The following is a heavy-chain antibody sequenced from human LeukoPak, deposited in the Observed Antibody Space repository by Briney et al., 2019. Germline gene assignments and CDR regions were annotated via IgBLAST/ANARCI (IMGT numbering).Heavy chain of an antibody. D-gene: IGHD2/OR15-2a*01. CDR1: GVSISSDH. J-gene: IGHJ3*02. CDR3: ARKNDFEI. CDR2: IYYSGRT. V-gene: IGHV4-59*01. Sequence: PSETLSLTCSVSGVSISSDHLNWIRQAPGKGLEWIGCIYYSGRTYYNPSLMSRVIISVSMYKNQFLLRLITVPGADTAAYYCARKNDFEIWGQGTLVTVSS.